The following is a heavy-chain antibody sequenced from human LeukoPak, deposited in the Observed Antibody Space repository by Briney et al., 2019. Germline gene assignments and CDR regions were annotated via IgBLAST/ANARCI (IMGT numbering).Heavy chain of an antibody. CDR2: IYYSGST. D-gene: IGHD2-2*01. CDR1: GGSISSYY. Sequence: SETLSLTCTVSGGSISSYYWSWIRQPPGKGLEWIGYIYYSGSTNYNPSLKSRVTISVDTSKNQFSLKLSSVTAADTAVYYCARAYCSTTTCPRGYYHYSVDVWGKGTTVTVSS. CDR3: ARAYCSTTTCPRGYYHYSVDV. J-gene: IGHJ6*03. V-gene: IGHV4-59*01.